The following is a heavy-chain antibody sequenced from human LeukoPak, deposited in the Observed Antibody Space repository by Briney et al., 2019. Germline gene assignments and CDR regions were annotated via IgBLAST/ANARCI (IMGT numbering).Heavy chain of an antibody. CDR1: GFTFSTYA. Sequence: GGSLRLSCAASGFTFSTYALHWVRQAPGKGLEWVAVISYDGTNKYHADSVKGRFTISRDSSKNTLYLQMNSLRAEDTAVYYCARDSTYYYDSGSSGPHYFDYWGQGTLVTVSS. CDR2: ISYDGTNK. V-gene: IGHV3-30*01. D-gene: IGHD3-10*01. J-gene: IGHJ4*02. CDR3: ARDSTYYYDSGSSGPHYFDY.